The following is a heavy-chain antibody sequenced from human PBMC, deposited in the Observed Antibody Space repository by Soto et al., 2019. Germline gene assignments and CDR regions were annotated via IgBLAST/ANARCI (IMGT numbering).Heavy chain of an antibody. Sequence: QVQLQESGPGLVKPSQTLSLTCTVSGGSISSGGYYWSWIRQQPGKVLEWIVYIDDSGSTYYNPSLKSRVTIPVDTSKNQFHLKLSSVTAADTAVYYCASSEGVVVAASRLDYWVQGTLVTVSS. CDR1: GGSISSGGYY. J-gene: IGHJ4*02. CDR3: ASSEGVVVAASRLDY. CDR2: IDDSGST. V-gene: IGHV4-31*03. D-gene: IGHD2-15*01.